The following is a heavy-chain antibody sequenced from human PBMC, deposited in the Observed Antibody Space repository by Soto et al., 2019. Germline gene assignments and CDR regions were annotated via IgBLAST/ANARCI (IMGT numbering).Heavy chain of an antibody. J-gene: IGHJ4*02. Sequence: QVQLVQSGAEVKKPGASLRVSCKASGYTFTSYGINWARQAPGQGLEWIGWVTAYNDERKFAEKFQDRLSMTTDTATTTALMELRSLRSDDTGMYYCARFDFWSADSRDHWGQGTLVTVSS. D-gene: IGHD3-3*01. V-gene: IGHV1-18*04. CDR3: ARFDFWSADSRDH. CDR1: GYTFTSYG. CDR2: VTAYNDER.